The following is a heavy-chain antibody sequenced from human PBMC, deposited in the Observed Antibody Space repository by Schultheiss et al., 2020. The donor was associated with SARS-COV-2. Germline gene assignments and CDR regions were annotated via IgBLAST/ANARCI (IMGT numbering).Heavy chain of an antibody. J-gene: IGHJ6*03. CDR3: ASSVYSSSLPIDYYYYYMDV. V-gene: IGHV4-61*05. CDR1: GGSISSSSYY. Sequence: SETLSLTCTVSGGSISSSSYYWSWIRQPPGKGLEWIGYIYYSGSTNYNPSLKSRVTISVDTSKNQFSLKLSSVTDADTAVYYCASSVYSSSLPIDYYYYYMDVWGKGTTVTVSS. D-gene: IGHD6-6*01. CDR2: IYYSGST.